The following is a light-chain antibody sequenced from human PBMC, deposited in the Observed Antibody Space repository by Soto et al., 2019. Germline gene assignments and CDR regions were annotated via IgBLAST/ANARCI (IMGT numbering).Light chain of an antibody. CDR2: XXX. Sequence: QSVLTQPPSASGSPGQSVSISCTGTRGDIGSYGYVSWYQHHPGQAPKLVLYXXXXXPSGVPDRFSGSKSGNTASLTVSGXXXXXXXXXXCSSYAGTNNYVIFGGGTKLTVL. V-gene: IGLV2-8*01. CDR3: SSYAGTNNYVI. J-gene: IGLJ2*01. CDR1: RGDIGSYGY.